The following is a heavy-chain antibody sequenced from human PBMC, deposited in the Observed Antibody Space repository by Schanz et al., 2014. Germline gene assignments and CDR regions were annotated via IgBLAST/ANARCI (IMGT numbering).Heavy chain of an antibody. J-gene: IGHJ5*02. D-gene: IGHD6-13*01. CDR1: GFSFGTYA. CDR2: VSRSTPDI. Sequence: EVHLLESGGGLVQPGGSLRLSCAASGFSFGTYAMSWVRQAPGKGLLWVSYVSRSTPDIYYADSVKGRFTMSRDNAKNSVFLQMNSLKIEDTAVYYCATASSPVREAGAGSSFHLWCQGTLVTVSP. V-gene: IGHV3-48*01. CDR3: ATASSPVREAGAGSSFHL.